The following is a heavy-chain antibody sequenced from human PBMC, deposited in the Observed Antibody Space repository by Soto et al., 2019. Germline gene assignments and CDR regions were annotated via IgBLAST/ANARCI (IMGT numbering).Heavy chain of an antibody. Sequence: PSDTLSLTCTVSGGSISSGDYYWSWIRQPPGKGLEWIGYIYYSGSTYYNPSLKSRVTISVDTSKNQFSLKLSSVTAADTAVYYCARARFLEWSNWFDPWGQGTLVTVSS. CDR1: GGSISSGDYY. V-gene: IGHV4-30-4*02. CDR2: IYYSGST. CDR3: ARARFLEWSNWFDP. J-gene: IGHJ5*02. D-gene: IGHD3-3*01.